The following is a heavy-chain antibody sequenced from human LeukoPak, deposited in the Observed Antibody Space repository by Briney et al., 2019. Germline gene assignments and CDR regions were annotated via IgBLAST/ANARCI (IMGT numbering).Heavy chain of an antibody. CDR1: GFTVSSNY. J-gene: IGHJ4*02. CDR3: AFSADCSSTSCSDY. V-gene: IGHV3-53*01. D-gene: IGHD2-2*01. Sequence: GGSLRLSCAASGFTVSSNYMSWVRQAPGKGLEWVSVIYSGGSTYYADSVKGRFTISRDNSKNTLYLQMNSLRAEDTAVYYCAFSADCSSTSCSDYWGQGTLVTVSS. CDR2: IYSGGST.